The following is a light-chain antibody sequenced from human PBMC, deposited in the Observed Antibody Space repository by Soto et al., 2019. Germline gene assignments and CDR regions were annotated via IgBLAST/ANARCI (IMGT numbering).Light chain of an antibody. Sequence: DIQMTQSPSTLSASVGDRVTITCRASQSISSWLAWYQQKPGKAPKLLIYDASSLESGVPSRFSGSGSGTEFTLTISSLQPDDFATYYCQQYNSYSLTFGQETNVDIE. V-gene: IGKV1-5*01. CDR1: QSISSW. CDR3: QQYNSYSLT. CDR2: DAS. J-gene: IGKJ1*01.